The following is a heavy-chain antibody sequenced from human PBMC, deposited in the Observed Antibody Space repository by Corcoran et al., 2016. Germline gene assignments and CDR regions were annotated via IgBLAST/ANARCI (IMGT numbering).Heavy chain of an antibody. CDR3: ASCDSGYDSFDY. Sequence: QLQLQESGPGLVKPSETLSLTCTVSGGSISSSSYYWGWIRQPPGKGLEWIGSIYYSGSTYYNPSLKSRVTISVDTSKNQFSLKLSSVTAAGTAVYYCASCDSGYDSFDYWGQGTLVTVSS. J-gene: IGHJ4*02. CDR2: IYYSGST. CDR1: GGSISSSSYY. V-gene: IGHV4-39*07. D-gene: IGHD5-12*01.